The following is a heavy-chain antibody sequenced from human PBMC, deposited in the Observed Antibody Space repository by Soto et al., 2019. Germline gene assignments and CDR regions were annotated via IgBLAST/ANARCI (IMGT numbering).Heavy chain of an antibody. Sequence: LSLTCAVSGGSISSSNWWSWVRQPPGKGLEWIGEIYHSGSTNYNPSLKSRVTISVDKSKNQFSLKLSSVTAADTAVYYCARLNQGYSSSWPFDYWSQGTLVTVS. D-gene: IGHD6-13*01. J-gene: IGHJ4*02. CDR1: GGSISSSNW. CDR2: IYHSGST. V-gene: IGHV4-4*02. CDR3: ARLNQGYSSSWPFDY.